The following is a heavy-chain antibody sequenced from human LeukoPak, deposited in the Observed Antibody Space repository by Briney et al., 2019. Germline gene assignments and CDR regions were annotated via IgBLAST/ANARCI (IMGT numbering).Heavy chain of an antibody. D-gene: IGHD3-10*01. CDR3: ARDVVRGVISGIDY. CDR2: IYYSGST. J-gene: IGHJ4*02. Sequence: PSETLSLTCTVSSGSISSSSYYWSWIRQHPGKGLEWIGYIYYSGSTYYNPSLKSRVTISVDTSKNQFSLKLSSVTAADTAVYYCARDVVRGVISGIDYWGQGTLVTVSS. V-gene: IGHV4-31*03. CDR1: SGSISSSSYY.